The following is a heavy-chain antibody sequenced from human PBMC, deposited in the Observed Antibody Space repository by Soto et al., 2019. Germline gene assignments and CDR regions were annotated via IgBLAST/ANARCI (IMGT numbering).Heavy chain of an antibody. CDR3: TRGGEVTVTDDLVAFDI. Sequence: QVQLQQWGAGLLKPSETLSLTCAVYGGSFSGYFWSWIRQPPGKGLEWIGEINHSGSTNYNPSLKGRVTISVETCKNQFSLKLSSVTAADMARYYCTRGGEVTVTDDLVAFDIWGQGTRVTVSA. CDR2: INHSGST. D-gene: IGHD4-17*01. J-gene: IGHJ3*02. V-gene: IGHV4-34*01. CDR1: GGSFSGYF.